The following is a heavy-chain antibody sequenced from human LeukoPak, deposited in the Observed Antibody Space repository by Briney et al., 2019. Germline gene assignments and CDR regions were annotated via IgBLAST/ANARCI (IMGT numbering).Heavy chain of an antibody. D-gene: IGHD5-18*01. CDR1: GYPFDNYY. Sequence: ASVKASCKASGYPFDNYYMHWVRPAPCQGLEWMGWINPKSGVTNYAQKSQGRVTMTTDTASTTAYMELSRLRSDDTAIYYCARLLSARGYTYGYTVYWGQGTLVTVSS. CDR2: INPKSGVT. J-gene: IGHJ4*02. CDR3: ARLLSARGYTYGYTVY. V-gene: IGHV1-2*02.